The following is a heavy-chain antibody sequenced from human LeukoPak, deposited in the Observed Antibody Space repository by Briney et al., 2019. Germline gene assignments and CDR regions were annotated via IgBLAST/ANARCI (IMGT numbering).Heavy chain of an antibody. CDR3: AKDVRYHDTLTEEGGMDV. CDR2: ISFDGANK. D-gene: IGHD3-9*01. V-gene: IGHV3-30*18. CDR1: GFTFKTYA. J-gene: IGHJ6*02. Sequence: GRSLRLSCAASGFTFKTYAIHWVRQAPGKGLEWVAVISFDGANKYYADSVKGRFIISRDNSKNMFYMEMNSLRAEDSAVYYCAKDVRYHDTLTEEGGMDVWGPGTTVIVSS.